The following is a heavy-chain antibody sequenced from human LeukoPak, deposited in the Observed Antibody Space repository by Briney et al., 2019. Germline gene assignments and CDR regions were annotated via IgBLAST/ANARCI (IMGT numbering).Heavy chain of an antibody. CDR3: AELGITMIGGV. CDR1: GFIFSSYW. CDR2: IKQDASEK. D-gene: IGHD3-10*02. Sequence: GGSLRLSCSASGFIFSSYWMSWVRQAPGKGLEWVATIKQDASEKYYVDSVEGRFIISRDNAKNSLYLQVNSLRAEDTAVYYCAELGITMIGGVWGKGTTVTISS. J-gene: IGHJ6*04. V-gene: IGHV3-7*01.